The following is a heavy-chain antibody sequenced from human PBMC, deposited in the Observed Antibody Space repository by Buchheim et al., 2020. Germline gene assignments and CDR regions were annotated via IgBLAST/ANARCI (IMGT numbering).Heavy chain of an antibody. V-gene: IGHV3-49*04. J-gene: IGHJ6*02. CDR3: TSPVGVPTTGSDYYSYGMDV. CDR1: GFTFGDYA. D-gene: IGHD1-26*01. CDR2: IRNKAYGGTT. Sequence: EVQLVESGGGLVQPGRSLRLSCTASGFTFGDYAMSWVRQAPGKGLEWVGFIRNKAYGGTTEYAASVKGRFTISRDDSKSIAYLQMNSLKTEDTAVYYCTSPVGVPTTGSDYYSYGMDVWGQGTT.